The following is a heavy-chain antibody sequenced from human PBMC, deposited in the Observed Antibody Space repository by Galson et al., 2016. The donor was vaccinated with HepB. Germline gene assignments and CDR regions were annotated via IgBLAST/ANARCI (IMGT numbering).Heavy chain of an antibody. D-gene: IGHD2-21*02. Sequence: SLRLSCAGSGFTFTNAWMGWVRQAPGRGLEWVSVISKDGSDKQYADSVKGRFTVSRDNSKNTLFLQMNSLRVEDTAVYYCAKMDCGRDCPRDYWGQGTLVTVSS. CDR3: AKMDCGRDCPRDY. V-gene: IGHV3-30*18. J-gene: IGHJ4*02. CDR2: ISKDGSDK. CDR1: GFTFTNAW.